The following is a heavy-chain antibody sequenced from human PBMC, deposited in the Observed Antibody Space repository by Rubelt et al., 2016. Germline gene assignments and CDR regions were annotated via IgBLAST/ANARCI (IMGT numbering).Heavy chain of an antibody. D-gene: IGHD3-22*01. Sequence: EVQLVQSGAEVKTPGESLKISCKASGYSFSTYWIGWVRQVPGEGLAWMGIIYPGDSDVRYRPSFQGQVTRSADKSISTAYLQWSSLKASDTAMYYCARLRDYYDPNDAFDIWGQGTMVTVAS. CDR1: GYSFSTYW. CDR2: IYPGDSDV. V-gene: IGHV5-51*03. J-gene: IGHJ3*02. CDR3: ARLRDYYDPNDAFDI.